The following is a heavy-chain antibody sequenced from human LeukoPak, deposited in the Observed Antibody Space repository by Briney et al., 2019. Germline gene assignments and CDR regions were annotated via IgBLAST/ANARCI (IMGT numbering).Heavy chain of an antibody. J-gene: IGHJ4*02. V-gene: IGHV4-34*01. Sequence: SETLSLTCAVYGGSFSGYYWSWIRQPPGKGLEWIGEINHSGSTNYNPSLKSRVTISVDTSKNQFSLKLSSVTAADTAVYCCARGVGRGYSYGDFDYWGQGTLVTVSS. CDR2: INHSGST. D-gene: IGHD5-18*01. CDR1: GGSFSGYY. CDR3: ARGVGRGYSYGDFDY.